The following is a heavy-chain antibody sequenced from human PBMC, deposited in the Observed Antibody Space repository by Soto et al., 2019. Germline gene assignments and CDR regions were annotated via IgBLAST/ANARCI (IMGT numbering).Heavy chain of an antibody. V-gene: IGHV3-23*01. CDR1: GFTFSSYA. Sequence: GGSLRLSCAASGFTFSSYAMSWVRQAPGKGLEWVSAISGSGGSTYYADSVKGRFTISRDNSKNTLYLQMNSLRAEDTAVYYCAKDKVSYSGSYYDYWGQGTLVTVSS. CDR2: ISGSGGST. J-gene: IGHJ4*03. CDR3: AKDKVSYSGSYYDY. D-gene: IGHD1-26*01.